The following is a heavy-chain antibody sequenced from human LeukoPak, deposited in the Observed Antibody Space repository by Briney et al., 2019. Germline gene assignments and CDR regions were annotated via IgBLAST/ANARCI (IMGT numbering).Heavy chain of an antibody. CDR3: AREGSGYYIDH. CDR2: IKQGGSEK. J-gene: IGHJ4*02. Sequence: GGSLRLSCAASGFTFSSYWMSWVRQAPGKGLEWVANIKQGGSEKYYVDSVKGRFTISRDNAKNSLYLQMNSLRAEDTAVYFCAREGSGYYIDHWGQGTLVTVSS. D-gene: IGHD3-22*01. CDR1: GFTFSSYW. V-gene: IGHV3-7*01.